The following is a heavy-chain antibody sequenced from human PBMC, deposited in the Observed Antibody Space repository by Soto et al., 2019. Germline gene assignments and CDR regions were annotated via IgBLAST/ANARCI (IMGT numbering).Heavy chain of an antibody. CDR3: ARLIEDPAAFDI. J-gene: IGHJ3*02. CDR1: GYTFTSYD. CDR2: MNPNSGNT. V-gene: IGHV1-8*01. Sequence: ASVKVSCKASGYTFTSYDINWVRQATGQGLEWMGWMNPNSGNTGYAQKFQGRVTMTRNTSISTAYMELSSLISEDTAVYYCARLIEDPAAFDIWGQGTMVTVSS.